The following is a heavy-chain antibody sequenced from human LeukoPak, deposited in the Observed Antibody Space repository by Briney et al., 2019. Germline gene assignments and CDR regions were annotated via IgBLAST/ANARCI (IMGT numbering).Heavy chain of an antibody. Sequence: LSETLSLTCAVSGGSISSGGYSWSWIRQPPGKGLEWIGYIYHSGSTYYNPSLKSRVTISVDRSKNQFSLKLSSVTAADTAVYYCARGGVRGVIQQNWFDPWGQGTLVTVSS. V-gene: IGHV4-30-2*01. CDR1: GGSISSGGYS. J-gene: IGHJ5*02. D-gene: IGHD3-10*01. CDR3: ARGGVRGVIQQNWFDP. CDR2: IYHSGST.